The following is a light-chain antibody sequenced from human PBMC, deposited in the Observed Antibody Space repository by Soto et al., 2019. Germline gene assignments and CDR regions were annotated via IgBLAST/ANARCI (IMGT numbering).Light chain of an antibody. CDR2: GAS. J-gene: IGKJ2*01. CDR3: QQYGSSPPYT. V-gene: IGKV3-20*01. CDR1: QSFSGKY. Sequence: EIVLTQSPGTLSLSPGERATLSCRASQSFSGKYLAWYQQKPGQAPRLLIHGASNRATGIPDRFSGSGSGTVFTLTISKLEPEDFAVYYCQQYGSSPPYTFGQGTKLEFK.